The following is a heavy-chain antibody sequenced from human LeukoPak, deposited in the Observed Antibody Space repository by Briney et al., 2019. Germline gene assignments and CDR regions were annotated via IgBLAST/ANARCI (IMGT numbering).Heavy chain of an antibody. CDR3: AKDLPYYYGSGSSFDY. V-gene: IGHV3-23*01. Sequence: PGGSLRLSCAASGFTFSSYAMSWVRQAPGKGLEWVSAISGSGGSTYHADSAKGRFTISRDNSKNTLYLQMNSLRAEDTAVYYCAKDLPYYYGSGSSFDYWGQGTLVTVSS. J-gene: IGHJ4*02. CDR1: GFTFSSYA. D-gene: IGHD3-10*01. CDR2: ISGSGGST.